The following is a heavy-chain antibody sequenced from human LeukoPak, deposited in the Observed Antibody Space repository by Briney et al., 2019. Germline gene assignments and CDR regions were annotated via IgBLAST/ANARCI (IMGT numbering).Heavy chain of an antibody. J-gene: IGHJ4*02. CDR3: ASTNAPDRYYDFWSGSPSPIDY. V-gene: IGHV1-69*13. CDR2: IIPIFGTA. Sequence: GASVKVSCKASGGTFSSYAISWARQAPGQGLEWMGGIIPIFGTANYAQKFQGRVTITADESTSTAYMELSSLRSEDTAVYYCASTNAPDRYYDFWSGSPSPIDYWGQGTLVTVSS. D-gene: IGHD3-3*01. CDR1: GGTFSSYA.